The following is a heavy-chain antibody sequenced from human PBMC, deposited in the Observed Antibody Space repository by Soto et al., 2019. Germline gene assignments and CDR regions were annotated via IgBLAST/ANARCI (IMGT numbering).Heavy chain of an antibody. J-gene: IGHJ4*02. CDR2: IHYSGST. V-gene: IGHV4-61*01. D-gene: IGHD2-21*01. CDR3: TRGGDAYKNRH. Sequence: QVQLQESGPGLVKPSETLSLTCTVPGGSDNIGTYYWSWIRQPPGKGLEWIGFIHYSGSTDYNPSLKSRVIMSVDTSKDQFALKLTSVNAADTAVYYCTRGGDAYKNRHWGEGALVTVSS. CDR1: GGSDNIGTYY.